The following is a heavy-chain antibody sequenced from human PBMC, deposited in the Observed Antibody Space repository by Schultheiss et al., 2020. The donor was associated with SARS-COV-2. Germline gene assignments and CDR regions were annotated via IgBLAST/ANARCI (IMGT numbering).Heavy chain of an antibody. D-gene: IGHD3-9*01. CDR3: AREPRLRYFDWSFYYYGMDV. CDR2: IYYSGST. CDR1: GGSVSSGSYY. Sequence: SQTLSLTCPVSGGSVSSGSYYWSWIRQPPGKGLEWIGYIYYSGSTNYNPSLKSRVTISVDTSKNQFSLKLSSVTAADTAVYYCAREPRLRYFDWSFYYYGMDVWGQGTTVTVSS. J-gene: IGHJ6*02. V-gene: IGHV4-61*01.